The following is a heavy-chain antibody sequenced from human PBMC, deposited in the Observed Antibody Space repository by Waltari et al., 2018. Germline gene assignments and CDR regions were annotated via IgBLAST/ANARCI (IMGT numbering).Heavy chain of an antibody. CDR3: ARLQTTGEAFDI. Sequence: QVQLVQSGAEVKKPGASVKVSCKASGSTFTGYYMHWVRQAPGQGLEWIGRINPNSGGTNYAHKFQCRFTLTRDTSISTAYMELCRLRSDDTAVYYCARLQTTGEAFDIWGQGTMVTVSS. CDR1: GSTFTGYY. J-gene: IGHJ3*02. V-gene: IGHV1-2*06. CDR2: INPNSGGT. D-gene: IGHD4-17*01.